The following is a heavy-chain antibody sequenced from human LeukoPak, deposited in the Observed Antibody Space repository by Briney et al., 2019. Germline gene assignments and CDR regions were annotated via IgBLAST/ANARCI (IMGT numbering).Heavy chain of an antibody. CDR3: ARIPYYYDSSGYYP. V-gene: IGHV1-18*01. CDR1: GYTFTSYG. Sequence: ASVKVSCKASGYTFTSYGISWVRQAPGQGLEWMGWISAYNGNTNYAQKLQGRVTMTTDTSTSTAYMELSSLRSEDTAIYYCARIPYYYDSSGYYPWGQGTLVTVSS. J-gene: IGHJ5*02. D-gene: IGHD3-22*01. CDR2: ISAYNGNT.